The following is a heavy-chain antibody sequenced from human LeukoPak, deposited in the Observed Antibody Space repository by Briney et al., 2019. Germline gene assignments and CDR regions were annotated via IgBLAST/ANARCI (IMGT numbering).Heavy chain of an antibody. CDR2: ISYDGSSK. Sequence: GRSLRLSCAASGFTFSSYAMHWVRQAPGKGLEWVAVISYDGSSKYYADSVKGRFTISRDNSKNTLYLQMNSLRAEDTAVYYCARDGYYYDSSGYSLLDAFDIWGQGTMVTVSS. CDR1: GFTFSSYA. CDR3: ARDGYYYDSSGYSLLDAFDI. D-gene: IGHD3-22*01. V-gene: IGHV3-30-3*01. J-gene: IGHJ3*02.